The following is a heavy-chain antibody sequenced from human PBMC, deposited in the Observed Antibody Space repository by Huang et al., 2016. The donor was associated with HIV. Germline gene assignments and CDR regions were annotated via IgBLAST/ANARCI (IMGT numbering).Heavy chain of an antibody. Sequence: QVQLVESGGGVVQPGGSLRLSCGASGFIFDNFGMHWVRQAPGKGLEWVAFIRSYGSNDYNGESVKGRFSISRDNFENMVYLQMNSLGDGDTAIYYCARAVDGFNSKGFYMDVWGKGTAVIVSS. CDR2: IRSYGSND. D-gene: IGHD5-12*01. J-gene: IGHJ6*03. V-gene: IGHV3-30*02. CDR1: GFIFDNFG. CDR3: ARAVDGFNSKGFYMDV.